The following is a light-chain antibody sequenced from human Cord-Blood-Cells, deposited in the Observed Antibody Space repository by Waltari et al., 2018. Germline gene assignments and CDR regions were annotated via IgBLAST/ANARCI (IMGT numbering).Light chain of an antibody. V-gene: IGKV1-33*01. Sequence: IQMTPSPSSLSASVGSRVTTTCQASQDISNYLNWYQQKPGKAPKLLIYDASNLETGVPSRFSGSGSGTDFTFTISSLQPEDIATYYCQQYDNLPYTFGQGTKLEIK. J-gene: IGKJ2*01. CDR2: DAS. CDR3: QQYDNLPYT. CDR1: QDISNY.